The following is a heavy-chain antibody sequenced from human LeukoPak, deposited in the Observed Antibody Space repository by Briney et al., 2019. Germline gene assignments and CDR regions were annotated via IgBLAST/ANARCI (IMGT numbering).Heavy chain of an antibody. V-gene: IGHV3-30*02. CDR1: GFTFNNYG. CDR2: IRYDGSNK. D-gene: IGHD2-15*01. Sequence: GGSLRLSCAASGFTFNNYGMHWVRQAPGKGLEWVAFIRYDGSNKYYADSVKGRFTISRDNSKNTVYLQMNSLRAEDTAVYYCAKSGLNRFDYWGQGTLVTVSS. J-gene: IGHJ4*02. CDR3: AKSGLNRFDY.